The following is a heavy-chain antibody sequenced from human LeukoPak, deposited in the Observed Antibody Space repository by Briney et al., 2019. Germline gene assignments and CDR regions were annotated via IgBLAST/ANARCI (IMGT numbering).Heavy chain of an antibody. D-gene: IGHD5-12*01. CDR2: IYYSGST. CDR1: GGSISSYY. V-gene: IGHV4-59*01. Sequence: SETLSLTCTVSGGSISSYYWSWIRQPPGKGLEWIGYIYYSGSTNYNPSLKSRVTISVDTSKNQFSLKLSSVTAADTAVYYCARGGYSGYDGRDAFDIWGQGTMDTVSS. J-gene: IGHJ3*02. CDR3: ARGGYSGYDGRDAFDI.